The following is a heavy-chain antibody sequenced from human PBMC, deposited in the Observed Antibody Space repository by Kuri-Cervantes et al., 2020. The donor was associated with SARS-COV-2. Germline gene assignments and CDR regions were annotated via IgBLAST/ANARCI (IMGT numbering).Heavy chain of an antibody. CDR2: INRSGST. J-gene: IGHJ4*02. D-gene: IGHD2-2*02. CDR3: ARTYGGLGYCSSTSCYIYYFDY. Sequence: SETLSLTCAVYGGSFSGYYWSWIRQPPGKGLEWIGEINRSGSTNYNPSLKSRVTISVDTSKNQFSLKLSSVTAADTAVYYCARTYGGLGYCSSTSCYIYYFDYWGQGTLVTVSS. CDR1: GGSFSGYY. V-gene: IGHV4-34*01.